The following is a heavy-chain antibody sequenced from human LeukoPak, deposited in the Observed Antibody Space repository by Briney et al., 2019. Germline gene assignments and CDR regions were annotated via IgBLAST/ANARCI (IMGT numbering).Heavy chain of an antibody. CDR1: GASISTYY. D-gene: IGHD4-17*01. CDR2: IYTSGTT. CDR3: ARGYGDYLGIENYFDY. J-gene: IGHJ4*02. Sequence: SETLSLTCTISGASISTYYWTWIRQPAGKGLEWIGRIYTSGTTNYNPALKNRVTMSVDPSKNQFSLKLSSVTAADTAVYYCARGYGDYLGIENYFDYWGQGTLVTVSS. V-gene: IGHV4-4*07.